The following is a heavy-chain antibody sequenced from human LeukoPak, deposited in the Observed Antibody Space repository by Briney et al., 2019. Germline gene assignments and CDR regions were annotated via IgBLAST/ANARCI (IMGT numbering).Heavy chain of an antibody. D-gene: IGHD3-22*01. V-gene: IGHV4-39*07. J-gene: IGHJ4*02. CDR1: GGSISSSSYY. Sequence: SETLSLTCTVSGGSISSSSYYWGWIRQPPGKGLEWIGSIYYSGTTYYNPSLKSRVTISVDTSKNQFSLKLSSVTAADTAVYYCARQTITMIVVVVPTCFDYWGQGTLVTVSS. CDR3: ARQTITMIVVVVPTCFDY. CDR2: IYYSGTT.